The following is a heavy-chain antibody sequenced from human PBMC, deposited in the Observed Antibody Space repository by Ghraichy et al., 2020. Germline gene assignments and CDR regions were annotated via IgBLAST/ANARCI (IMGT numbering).Heavy chain of an antibody. J-gene: IGHJ5*02. Sequence: GESLNISCAASGITFSSYWMSWIRQAPGKGLEWVANIKEDGTKKKYLYSVKDRFTISRDNTKNTLYLQMNSLRAEDTAMYYCARVPQYTWNAWNWFDPWGQGTLVTVSS. V-gene: IGHV3-7*01. CDR1: GITFSSYW. D-gene: IGHD1-1*01. CDR3: ARVPQYTWNAWNWFDP. CDR2: IKEDGTKK.